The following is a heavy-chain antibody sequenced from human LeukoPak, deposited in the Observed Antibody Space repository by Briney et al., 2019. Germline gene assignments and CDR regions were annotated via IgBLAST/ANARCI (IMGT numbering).Heavy chain of an antibody. CDR1: GYSFTSYW. D-gene: IGHD4-17*01. V-gene: IGHV5-51*01. CDR3: ARRCIGDRSYYYYGMDV. CDR2: IYPGDSDT. J-gene: IGHJ6*02. Sequence: GESLKISCKGSGYSFTSYWIGWVRQMPGKGLEWMGIIYPGDSDTRYSPSFQGQVTISADKSISTAYLQWSSLKASDTAMYYCARRCIGDRSYYYYGMDVWGQGTTVTASS.